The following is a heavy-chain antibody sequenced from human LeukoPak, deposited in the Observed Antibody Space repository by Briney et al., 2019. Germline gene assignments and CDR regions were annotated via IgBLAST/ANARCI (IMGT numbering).Heavy chain of an antibody. V-gene: IGHV4-59*11. J-gene: IGHJ5*02. CDR2: IYYSGST. D-gene: IGHD2-15*01. CDR3: ARDGDNCSGGSCYIEGWFDP. CDR1: GGSISSHY. Sequence: PSETLSLTCTVSGGSISSHYWSWIRQSPGKGLEWIGYIYYSGSTNYNPSLKSRVTISVDTSKNQFSLKLSSVTAADTAVYYCARDGDNCSGGSCYIEGWFDPWGQGTLVTVSS.